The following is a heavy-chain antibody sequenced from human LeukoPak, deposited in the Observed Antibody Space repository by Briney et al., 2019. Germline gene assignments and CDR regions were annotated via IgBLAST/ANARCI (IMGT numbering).Heavy chain of an antibody. J-gene: IGHJ4*02. D-gene: IGHD5-12*01. CDR1: GFAFSGYS. V-gene: IGHV3-21*01. CDR2: ISSSSSYI. CDR3: ARDRSGYDYFDY. Sequence: GGSLRLSCAASGFAFSGYSMNWVRQAPGKGLEWVSSISSSSSYIYYADSVKGRFTISRDNAKNSLYLQMNSLRAEDTAVYYCARDRSGYDYFDYWGQGTLVTVSS.